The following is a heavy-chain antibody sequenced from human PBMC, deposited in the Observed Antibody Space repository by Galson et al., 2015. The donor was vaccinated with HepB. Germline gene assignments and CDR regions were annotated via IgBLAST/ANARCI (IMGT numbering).Heavy chain of an antibody. CDR1: GFTFSNYA. CDR2: VWYDGSNK. V-gene: IGHV3-33*08. CDR3: AREEDAQNYDSSGYLDY. J-gene: IGHJ4*02. Sequence: SLRLSCAASGFTFSNYAMHWVRQAPGKGLEWVSIVWYDGSNKYYTESVKGRITISRDNSKNTLYLQMNSLRAEATAVYYRAREEDAQNYDSSGYLDYWGQGTLVTGSS. D-gene: IGHD3-22*01.